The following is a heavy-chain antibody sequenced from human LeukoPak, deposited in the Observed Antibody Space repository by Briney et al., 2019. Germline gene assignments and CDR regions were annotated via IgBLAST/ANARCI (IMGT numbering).Heavy chain of an antibody. D-gene: IGHD5-12*01. Sequence: ASVKVSCKASGGTFISYAISWVRQAPGQGLEWMGGIIPIFGTANYAQKFQGRVTITTDESSTAAYMELSSLRFEDTAVYYCARSPGLGLNWYFDLWGRGTLVTVSS. J-gene: IGHJ2*01. CDR3: ARSPGLGLNWYFDL. V-gene: IGHV1-69*05. CDR2: IIPIFGTA. CDR1: GGTFISYA.